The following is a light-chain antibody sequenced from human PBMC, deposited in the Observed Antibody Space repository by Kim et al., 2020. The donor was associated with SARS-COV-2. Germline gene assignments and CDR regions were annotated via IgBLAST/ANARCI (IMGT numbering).Light chain of an antibody. CDR2: LAS. J-gene: IGKJ2*01. CDR1: QTISTW. V-gene: IGKV1-5*03. Sequence: SASLGDRVTITCRASQTISTWLAWYQQKSGKAPKLLLYLASTLESGVPSRFSGSGSGTEFTLTIDSLQPDDFATYYCQHYIRFPYTFGQGTKLEI. CDR3: QHYIRFPYT.